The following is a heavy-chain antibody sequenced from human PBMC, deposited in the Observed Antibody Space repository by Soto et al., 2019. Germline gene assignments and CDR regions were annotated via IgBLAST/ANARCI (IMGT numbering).Heavy chain of an antibody. J-gene: IGHJ5*02. V-gene: IGHV3-23*01. D-gene: IGHD3-10*01. CDR2: ISATGDKT. Sequence: PGGSLRLSCAASGFDFSSNSMTWVRQAPGKGLEWASGISATGDKTFYLDSVRGRFTVSRDIYKNILYLHMSSLRAEDTAVYYCTKWSGFGDAWGQGTLVTVSS. CDR1: GFDFSSNS. CDR3: TKWSGFGDA.